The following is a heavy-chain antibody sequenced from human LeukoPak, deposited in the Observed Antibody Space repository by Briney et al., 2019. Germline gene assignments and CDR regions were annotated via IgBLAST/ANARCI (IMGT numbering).Heavy chain of an antibody. CDR1: GFTFSSYS. D-gene: IGHD6-19*01. CDR3: ARVAVVGWAVDY. V-gene: IGHV3-21*01. Sequence: GGSLRLSCAASGFTFSSYSMNWVRQAPGKGLEWVSSISSSSSYIYYADSVKGRFTISRDNAKNSLYLQMNSLKAEDTAVYYCARVAVVGWAVDYWGQGTLVTVSS. J-gene: IGHJ4*02. CDR2: ISSSSSYI.